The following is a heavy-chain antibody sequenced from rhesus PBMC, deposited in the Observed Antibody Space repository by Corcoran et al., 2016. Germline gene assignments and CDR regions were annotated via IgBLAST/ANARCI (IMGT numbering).Heavy chain of an antibody. D-gene: IGHD4-29*01. CDR3: AREIGSSYKNWYFDL. Sequence: QVQLQESGPGLVKPSETLSLTCAVSGGSITSGYYYWSWIRQPPGNGLEWIWYITYSGSTSYNPALQSRVTISRDTSKNQFSLKLSSVTAADTAVYYCAREIGSSYKNWYFDLWGPGTPITISS. V-gene: IGHV4-122*02. CDR2: ITYSGST. CDR1: GGSITSGYYY. J-gene: IGHJ2*01.